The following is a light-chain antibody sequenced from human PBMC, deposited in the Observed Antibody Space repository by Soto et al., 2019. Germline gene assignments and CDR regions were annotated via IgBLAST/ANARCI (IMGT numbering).Light chain of an antibody. CDR3: RQYYRWPIT. V-gene: IGKV3-15*01. J-gene: IGKJ5*01. CDR1: QSVSSK. Sequence: EIVMTQSPATLSVSPGGRATLSCRASQSVSSKLAWYQHKPGQAPRLLVFDASTWATGIPARFSGSGSGTDFTLTISSLQSEDFAVYYCRQYYRWPITFGQGTRLEIE. CDR2: DAS.